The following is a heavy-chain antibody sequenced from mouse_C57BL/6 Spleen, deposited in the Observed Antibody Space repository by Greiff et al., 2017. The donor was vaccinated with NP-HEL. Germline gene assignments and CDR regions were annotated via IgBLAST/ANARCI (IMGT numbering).Heavy chain of an antibody. CDR2: IDPSDSVT. Sequence: VQLQQSGAELVRPGSSVKLSCKASGYTFTSYWMHWVKQRPIQGLEWIGNIDPSDSVTHYNQKFKDKATLTVDKSYSTAYMQLSSLTSEDSAVYYCASGEKMVTTNYAKDYWGQGTSVTVSS. J-gene: IGHJ4*01. D-gene: IGHD2-2*01. V-gene: IGHV1-52*01. CDR3: ASGEKMVTTNYAKDY. CDR1: GYTFTSYW.